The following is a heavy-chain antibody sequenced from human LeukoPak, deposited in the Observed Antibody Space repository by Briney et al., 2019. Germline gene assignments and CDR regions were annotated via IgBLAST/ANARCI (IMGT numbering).Heavy chain of an antibody. CDR1: GGAIRRYY. Sequence: SDTLSLTCTVLGGAIRRYYWTWIRKPPGKALDRIGYISYIGSTNYNSSLNSRITISLDTSKNQFSLWLVSVTAAHTPVYFCARALMSTRFTFDSWGQGTLVTVSS. D-gene: IGHD2/OR15-2a*01. CDR3: ARALMSTRFTFDS. J-gene: IGHJ4*02. CDR2: ISYIGST. V-gene: IGHV4-59*01.